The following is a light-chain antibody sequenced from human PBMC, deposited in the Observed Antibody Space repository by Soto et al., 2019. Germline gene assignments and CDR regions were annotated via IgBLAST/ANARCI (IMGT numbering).Light chain of an antibody. CDR1: QSVSSSY. V-gene: IGKV3-20*01. CDR3: QQYCSSRART. CDR2: GAS. Sequence: EIVLTQSPGTLSLSPGERATLSCRASQSVSSSYLAWYQQKPGQAPRLLIYGASSRATGIPDGFSGSGSGTVFTIRISRLETEDFAEYYCQQYCSSRARTCGGRNKVYIK. J-gene: IGKJ4*01.